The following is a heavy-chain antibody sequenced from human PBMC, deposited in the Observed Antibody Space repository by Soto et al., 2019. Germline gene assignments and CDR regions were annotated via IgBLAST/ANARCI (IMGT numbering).Heavy chain of an antibody. D-gene: IGHD4-4*01. V-gene: IGHV3-30-3*01. CDR3: ARPVWRDDYNWGYFDL. CDR1: GFTFSSYA. J-gene: IGHJ2*01. Sequence: QVQLVESGGGVVQPGRSLRLSCAASGFTFSSYAMHWVRQAPGKGLEWVAVISYDGSNKYYADSVKGRFTISRDNSKNRLYLQMNSLRAEDTAVYYCARPVWRDDYNWGYFDLWGRGTLVTVSS. CDR2: ISYDGSNK.